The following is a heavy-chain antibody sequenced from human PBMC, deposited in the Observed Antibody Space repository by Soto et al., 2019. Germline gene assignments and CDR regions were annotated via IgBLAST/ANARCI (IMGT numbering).Heavy chain of an antibody. Sequence: PGESLKISCKGSGYSFTSYWISWVRQMPGKGLEWMGRIDPSDSYTNYSPSFQGHVTISADKSISTAYLQWSSLKASDTAMYYCASIWFGDSWYFDYWGQGTLVTVSS. V-gene: IGHV5-10-1*01. CDR2: IDPSDSYT. CDR1: GYSFTSYW. D-gene: IGHD3-10*01. CDR3: ASIWFGDSWYFDY. J-gene: IGHJ4*02.